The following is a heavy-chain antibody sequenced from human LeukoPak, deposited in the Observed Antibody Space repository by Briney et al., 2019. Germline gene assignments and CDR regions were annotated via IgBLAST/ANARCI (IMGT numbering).Heavy chain of an antibody. J-gene: IGHJ4*02. CDR1: GYTFTSYG. V-gene: IGHV1-2*02. CDR2: INPNSGGT. D-gene: IGHD3-22*01. Sequence: ASVTVSCKASGYTFTSYGISWVRQAPGQGLEWMGWINPNSGGTNYAQKFQGRVTMTRDTSISTAYMELSRLRSDDTAVYYCARQEDITMIVVVSTFDYWGQGTLVTVSS. CDR3: ARQEDITMIVVVSTFDY.